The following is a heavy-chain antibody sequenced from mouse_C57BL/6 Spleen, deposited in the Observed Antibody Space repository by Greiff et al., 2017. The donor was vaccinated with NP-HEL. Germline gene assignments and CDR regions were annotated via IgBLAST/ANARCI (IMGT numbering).Heavy chain of an antibody. D-gene: IGHD2-4*01. Sequence: EVMLVESGGDLVKPGGSLKLSCAASGFTFSSYGMSWVRQTPDKRLEWVATISSGGSYTYYPDSVKGRFTISRDNAKNTLYLQMSSLKSEDTAMYYCARHYDYPFDYWGQGTTLTVSS. J-gene: IGHJ2*01. CDR2: ISSGGSYT. CDR1: GFTFSSYG. CDR3: ARHYDYPFDY. V-gene: IGHV5-6*02.